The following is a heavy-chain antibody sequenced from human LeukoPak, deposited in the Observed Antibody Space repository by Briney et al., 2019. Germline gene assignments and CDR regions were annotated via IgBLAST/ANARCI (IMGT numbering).Heavy chain of an antibody. Sequence: VASVKVSCKASGYTFTSYGISWVRQAPGQGLEWMGWVSAYNGNTNYAQKLQGRVTMTTDTSTSTAYMELRSLRSDDTAVYYCARDRAFHSGSYLLFYWGQGTLVTVSS. V-gene: IGHV1-18*01. CDR2: VSAYNGNT. D-gene: IGHD1-26*01. CDR1: GYTFTSYG. CDR3: ARDRAFHSGSYLLFY. J-gene: IGHJ4*02.